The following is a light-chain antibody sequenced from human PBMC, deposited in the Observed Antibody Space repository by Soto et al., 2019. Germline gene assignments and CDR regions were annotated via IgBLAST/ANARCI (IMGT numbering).Light chain of an antibody. J-gene: IGLJ3*02. V-gene: IGLV4-69*01. CDR2: INYDGTH. CDR1: SGYSTYA. CDR3: QSLGTGIQV. Sequence: QPVLTQSPSASASLGASVKLTCTLSSGYSTYAIAWHQQQSEKGPRFLMKINYDGTHSKGDGFFDRFSGSSSGAERHLTISSLQSEDDADYYCQSLGTGIQVFGGGKKLTVL.